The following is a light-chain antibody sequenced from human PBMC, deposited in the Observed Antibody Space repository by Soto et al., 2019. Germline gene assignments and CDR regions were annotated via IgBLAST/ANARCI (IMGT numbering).Light chain of an antibody. J-gene: IGKJ4*01. V-gene: IGKV1-9*01. CDR2: AAS. CDR3: QQLNSYPLT. CDR1: QGISSY. Sequence: IQLTQSPSSLSASVGDRVTITCRASQGISSYLAWYQQKPGKAPKILIYAASTLQSGVPSRFRGSGSGTDFTLTISRLQPEDFETYYCQQLNSYPLTFGGGTKVDIK.